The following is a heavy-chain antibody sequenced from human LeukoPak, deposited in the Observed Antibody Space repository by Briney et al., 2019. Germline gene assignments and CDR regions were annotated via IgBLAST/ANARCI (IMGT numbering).Heavy chain of an antibody. CDR2: INHSGST. CDR3: ARQPEFSRSSNDY. V-gene: IGHV4-34*01. J-gene: IGHJ4*02. D-gene: IGHD6-6*01. CDR1: GGSFSGYY. Sequence: SETLSLTCAVYGGSFSGYYWSWIRQPPGKGLEWIGEINHSGSTNYNPSLKGRVTISVDTSKNQFSLKLSSVTAADTAVYYCARQPEFSRSSNDYWGQGTLVTVSS.